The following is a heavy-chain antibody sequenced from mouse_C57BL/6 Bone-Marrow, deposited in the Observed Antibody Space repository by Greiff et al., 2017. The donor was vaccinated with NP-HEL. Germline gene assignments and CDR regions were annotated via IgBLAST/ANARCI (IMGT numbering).Heavy chain of an antibody. J-gene: IGHJ2*01. D-gene: IGHD2-3*01. V-gene: IGHV6-3*01. CDR3: THGGWLLPFDY. CDR1: GFTFSNYW. Sequence: EVMLVESGGGLVQPGGSMKLSCVASGFTFSNYWMNWVRQSPEKGLEWVAQIRLKSDNYATHYAESVKGRFTISRDDSKSSVYLQMNNLRAEDTVIYYCTHGGWLLPFDYWGQGTTLTVSS. CDR2: IRLKSDNYAT.